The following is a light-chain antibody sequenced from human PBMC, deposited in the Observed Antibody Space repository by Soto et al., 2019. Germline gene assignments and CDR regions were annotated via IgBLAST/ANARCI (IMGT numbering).Light chain of an antibody. J-gene: IGKJ1*01. CDR3: QQDYNLPPT. V-gene: IGKV3D-7*01. Sequence: PGERVTLSCRASQSVSSSYLTWYQQKPGQAPRLLIYGASTRATSIPARFSGSGSGTDFTLTISSLQPEDFAVYYCQQDYNLPPTFGQGTTVEIK. CDR2: GAS. CDR1: QSVSSSY.